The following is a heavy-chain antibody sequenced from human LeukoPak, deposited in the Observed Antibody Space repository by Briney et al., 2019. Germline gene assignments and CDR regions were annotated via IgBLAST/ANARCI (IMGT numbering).Heavy chain of an antibody. J-gene: IGHJ5*02. CDR3: ARHPFPGSTVVDWFDP. CDR1: GGSISTSNYY. CDR2: TYYSGST. V-gene: IGHV4-39*01. D-gene: IGHD2-21*01. Sequence: PSETLSLTCTVAGGSISTSNYYWGWVRQPPGSGLEWIGSTYYSGSTYYNPSLKSRVTISVDTSKNQFSLKLSSVTAADTAVYYCARHPFPGSTVVDWFDPWGQGTLVTVSS.